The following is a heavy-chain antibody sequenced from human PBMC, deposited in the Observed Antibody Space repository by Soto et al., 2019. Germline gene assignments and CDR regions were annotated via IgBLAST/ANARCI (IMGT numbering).Heavy chain of an antibody. D-gene: IGHD2-2*01. CDR3: ATVALSAYCSRNRCPGASSSV. V-gene: IGHV4-34*01. J-gene: IGHJ3*01. CDR1: GGSFSGFY. CDR2: ISHSGST. Sequence: SETLSLTCAVYGGSFSGFYWSWIRQSPGKGLEWIGEISHSGSTKYNPSLKSRVTISADTSKSQFSLNLSSVTAADTAVYYCATVALSAYCSRNRCPGASSSVWGQGTMVTVSS.